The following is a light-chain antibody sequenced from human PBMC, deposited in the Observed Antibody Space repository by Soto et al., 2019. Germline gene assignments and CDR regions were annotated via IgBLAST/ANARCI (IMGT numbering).Light chain of an antibody. CDR1: QSVKTF. J-gene: IGKJ5*01. CDR2: GAS. CDR3: QQYNIWPPIT. V-gene: IGKV3-15*01. Sequence: EIVLTQSPATLSLSPGERATLSCRASQSVKTFLVWYQQRPGQAPRLLIYGASTRATGIPARFSGSGSGTEFTLTISSLRSEDFAFYYCQQYNIWPPITFGQGTRLEIK.